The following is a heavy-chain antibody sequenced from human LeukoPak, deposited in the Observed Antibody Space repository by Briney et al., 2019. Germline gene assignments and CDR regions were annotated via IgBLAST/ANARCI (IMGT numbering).Heavy chain of an antibody. V-gene: IGHV3-23*01. CDR2: ISGYGDST. D-gene: IGHD6-13*01. J-gene: IGHJ4*02. Sequence: QPGGSLRLSCAASGFTFSSCAMSWVRQAPGKGLEWVSTISGYGDSTYYADSVKGRFTISRDNSKNTLYLQMNSLRAEDTAVYSCAKDRGRGAAAGGFDYWGQGTLVTAAS. CDR3: AKDRGRGAAAGGFDY. CDR1: GFTFSSCA.